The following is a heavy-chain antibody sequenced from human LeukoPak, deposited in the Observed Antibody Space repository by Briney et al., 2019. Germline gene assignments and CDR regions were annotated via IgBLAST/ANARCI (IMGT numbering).Heavy chain of an antibody. CDR3: ARERSVVVITTWSGWFDP. V-gene: IGHV4-4*07. CDR2: IYTSGST. Sequence: SETLSLTCTVSGGSISSCYWSWIRQPAGKGLEWIGRIYTSGSTNYNPSLRSRVTMSADTSKNQFSLKLSSVTAADTAVYYCARERSVVVITTWSGWFDPWGQGTLVTVSS. J-gene: IGHJ5*02. D-gene: IGHD3-22*01. CDR1: GGSISSCY.